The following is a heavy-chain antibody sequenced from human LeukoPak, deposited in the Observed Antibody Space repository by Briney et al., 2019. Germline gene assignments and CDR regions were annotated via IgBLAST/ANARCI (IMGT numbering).Heavy chain of an antibody. V-gene: IGHV4-34*01. CDR1: GGSFSGYY. D-gene: IGHD3-3*01. CDR2: INHSGST. CDR3: ARGWSPHDFWSGYYMGWFDP. Sequence: PSETLSLTCAVYGGSFSGYYWSWLRHPPGKGLEWIGEINHSGSTNYNPSLKSRVTISVDTSKNQFSLKLSSVTAADTAVYYCARGWSPHDFWSGYYMGWFDPWGQGTLVTVSS. J-gene: IGHJ5*02.